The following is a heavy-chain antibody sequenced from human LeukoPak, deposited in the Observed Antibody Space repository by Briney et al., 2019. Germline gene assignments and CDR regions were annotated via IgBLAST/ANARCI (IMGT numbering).Heavy chain of an antibody. CDR3: ARDIFRVRGVITEVAFDY. CDR2: INPSGSST. J-gene: IGHJ4*02. CDR1: GYTFTNYY. V-gene: IGHV1-46*01. Sequence: ASVTVSCKASGYTFTNYYMHWVRQAPGQGLEWMGIINPSGSSTSYAQKFQGRVTMTRDTSTSTVYMELSSLRSEDRAVYYCARDIFRVRGVITEVAFDYWGQGNLVTVSS. D-gene: IGHD3-10*01.